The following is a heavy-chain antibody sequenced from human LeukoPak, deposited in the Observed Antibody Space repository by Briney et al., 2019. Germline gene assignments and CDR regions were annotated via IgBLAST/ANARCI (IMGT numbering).Heavy chain of an antibody. CDR3: ARRQLYYYGSGKSWFDP. Sequence: SETLSLTCTVSSGFITSSNSHWGWIRQPPGKGLEWVGTIYYSGSTYYNPSLKSRATISVDTSKNQFSLKLSSVTAADTAVYYCARRQLYYYGSGKSWFDPWGQGTLVIVSS. D-gene: IGHD3-10*01. V-gene: IGHV4-39*01. J-gene: IGHJ5*02. CDR1: SGFITSSNSH. CDR2: IYYSGST.